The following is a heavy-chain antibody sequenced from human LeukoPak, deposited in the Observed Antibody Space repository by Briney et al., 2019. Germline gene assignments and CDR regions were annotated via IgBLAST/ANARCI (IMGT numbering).Heavy chain of an antibody. Sequence: SETLSLTCAVYGGSLSGYYWSWIRQPPGKGLEWIGEINHSGSTNYNPSLKSRVTISVDTSKNQFSLKLSSVTAADTAVYYCARGRSIAAALYWFDPWGQGTLVTVSS. V-gene: IGHV4-34*01. J-gene: IGHJ5*02. CDR3: ARGRSIAAALYWFDP. D-gene: IGHD6-13*01. CDR1: GGSLSGYY. CDR2: INHSGST.